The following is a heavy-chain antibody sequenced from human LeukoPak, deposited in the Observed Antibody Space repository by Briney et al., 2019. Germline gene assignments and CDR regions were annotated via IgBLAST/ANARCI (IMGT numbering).Heavy chain of an antibody. CDR2: ISFTSTTT. V-gene: IGHV3-48*01. CDR3: ARDEGGIAAAGYYYNYGMDV. Sequence: GGSLRLSCTASGFTSNDYSMNWVRQAPGKGLEWVSYISFTSTTTYYADSVKGRFTISRDNAKNSLYLQMNSLRPEDTAVYYCARDEGGIAAAGYYYNYGMDVWGQGNTVTVSS. J-gene: IGHJ6*02. D-gene: IGHD6-13*01. CDR1: GFTSNDYS.